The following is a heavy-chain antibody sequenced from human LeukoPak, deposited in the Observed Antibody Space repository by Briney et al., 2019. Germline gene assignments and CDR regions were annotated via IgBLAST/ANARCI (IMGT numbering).Heavy chain of an antibody. D-gene: IGHD2-15*01. V-gene: IGHV3-64D*09. CDR1: GFPFSSYA. CDR2: ISDSGGST. J-gene: IGHJ6*02. Sequence: GGSLRLSCSASGFPFSSYAMHWVRKAPGKGLEYVSAISDSGGSTYYADSVKGRFAISRDNSKNTLYLQMSSLRAEDTAVYFCVRGYSFGPYGMDVWGQGTTVTVSS. CDR3: VRGYSFGPYGMDV.